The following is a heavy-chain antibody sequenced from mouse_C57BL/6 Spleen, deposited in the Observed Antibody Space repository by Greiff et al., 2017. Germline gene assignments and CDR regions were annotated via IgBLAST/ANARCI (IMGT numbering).Heavy chain of an antibody. V-gene: IGHV1-50*01. J-gene: IGHJ2*01. CDR3: ASYDGYYYFDY. CDR2: IDPSDSYT. D-gene: IGHD2-3*01. CDR1: GYTFTSYW. Sequence: VQLQQPGAELVKPGASVKLSCKASGYTFTSYWMQWVKQRPGQGLEWIGEIDPSDSYTNYNQKFKGKATLTVDTSSSTAYMQLSSLTSEDSAVYYCASYDGYYYFDYWGKGTTLTVSS.